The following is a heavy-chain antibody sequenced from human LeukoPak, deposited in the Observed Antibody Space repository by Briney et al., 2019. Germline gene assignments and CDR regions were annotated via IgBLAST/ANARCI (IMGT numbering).Heavy chain of an antibody. CDR2: INPNSGGT. V-gene: IGHV1-2*02. CDR3: ARDGAARDYYGSGSYYKWVNWFDP. Sequence: GASVKVSCKASGYTFTGYYMHWVRQAPGQGLEWMVWINPNSGGTNYAQKFQGRVTMTRDTSISTAYMELSRLRSDDTAVYYCARDGAARDYYGSGSYYKWVNWFDPWGQGTLVTVSS. J-gene: IGHJ5*02. D-gene: IGHD3-10*01. CDR1: GYTFTGYY.